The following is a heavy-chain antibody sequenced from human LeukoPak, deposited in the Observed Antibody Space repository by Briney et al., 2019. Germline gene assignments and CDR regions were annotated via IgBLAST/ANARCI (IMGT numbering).Heavy chain of an antibody. V-gene: IGHV5-51*01. CDR3: ARFGFVYQLQGGADNWFDP. Sequence: GESQKISCKGSGYSFTSYWIGWVRQMPGKGLEWMGIIYPGDSDTRYSPSFQGQVTISADKSISTAYLQWSSLKASDTAMYYCARFGFVYQLQGGADNWFDPWGQGTLVTVSS. CDR1: GYSFTSYW. CDR2: IYPGDSDT. D-gene: IGHD2-2*01. J-gene: IGHJ5*02.